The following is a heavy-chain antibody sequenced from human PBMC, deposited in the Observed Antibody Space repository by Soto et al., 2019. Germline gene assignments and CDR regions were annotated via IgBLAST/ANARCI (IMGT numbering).Heavy chain of an antibody. V-gene: IGHV4-59*08. CDR2: IYYSGTT. D-gene: IGHD2-2*01. J-gene: IGHJ6*02. Sequence: SETLSLTCTVSGGSISSYYWSWIRQPPGKGLEWIGYIYYSGTTSYNPSLKGRVTISVDTSKNQFSLKLSSVTAADTAVYYCARHATYCSSTSHYYYGMDVWGQGTTVTVSS. CDR3: ARHATYCSSTSHYYYGMDV. CDR1: GGSISSYY.